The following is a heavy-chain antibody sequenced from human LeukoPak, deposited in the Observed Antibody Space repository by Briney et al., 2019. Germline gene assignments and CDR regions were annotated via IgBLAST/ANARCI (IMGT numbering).Heavy chain of an antibody. J-gene: IGHJ4*02. CDR2: ISSDGSIT. D-gene: IGHD3-10*01. V-gene: IGHV3-74*01. CDR3: ARSGYYNGYDY. Sequence: GGSLRLSCVTSGFTFSVYWMHWVRQDPGKGLMGVSRISSDGSITTYADSVKGRFTISRDIARNTLYLQMNSLTADDTAVYYCARSGYYNGYDYWGQGTLVTVSS. CDR1: GFTFSVYW.